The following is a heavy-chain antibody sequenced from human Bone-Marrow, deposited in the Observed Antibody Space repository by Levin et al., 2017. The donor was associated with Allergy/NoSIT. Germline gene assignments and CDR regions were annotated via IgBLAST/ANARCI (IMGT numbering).Heavy chain of an antibody. CDR3: AGSFDYIFA. V-gene: IGHV3-66*01. Sequence: GGSLRLSCAASGFTVSNNQMNWLRQAPGRKLEWVSLIYSGGATYYSDSVKGRFIISRDQYKNTLCLQMNCLRADDTAVYYCAGSFDYIFAGGQGTLVTVSS. J-gene: IGHJ4*02. CDR1: GFTVSNNQ. D-gene: IGHD3-9*01. CDR2: IYSGGAT.